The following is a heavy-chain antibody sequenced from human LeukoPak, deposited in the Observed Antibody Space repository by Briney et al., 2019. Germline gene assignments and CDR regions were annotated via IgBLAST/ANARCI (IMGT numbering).Heavy chain of an antibody. Sequence: GGSLRLSCSASGFTFSRYAMSWAPHAPGKGRVGVSAISGSGGSTYYADSVKCRFTISRDNTKKPLYLEMSSLRAEDTAVYYCATSAEAGLYYWGGG. CDR2: ISGSGGST. CDR1: GFTFSRYA. V-gene: IGHV3-23*01. J-gene: IGHJ4*02. CDR3: ATSAEAGLYY. D-gene: IGHD6-19*01.